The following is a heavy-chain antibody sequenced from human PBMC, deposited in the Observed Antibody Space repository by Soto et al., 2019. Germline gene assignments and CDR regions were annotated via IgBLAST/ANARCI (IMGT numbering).Heavy chain of an antibody. CDR3: ARAGDTMVRGVIIMNYYGMDV. D-gene: IGHD3-10*01. J-gene: IGHJ6*02. CDR1: GGYISSGDSY. CDR2: IHNSGTT. V-gene: IGHV4-30-2*01. Sequence: TLSLTCPVSGGYISSGDSYWGWIRQPPGKGLEWIGNIHNSGTTYYNPSLKSRVTISIDRSKNQFSLKLSSVTAADTAVYYCARAGDTMVRGVIIMNYYGMDVWGQGTTVTVSS.